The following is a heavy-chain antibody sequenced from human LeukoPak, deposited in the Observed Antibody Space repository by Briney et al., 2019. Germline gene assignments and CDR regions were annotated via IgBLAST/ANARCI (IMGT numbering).Heavy chain of an antibody. Sequence: GGSLRLSCAASGFTFSSYAMSWVRQAPGEGLEWVSAISGSGGSTYYADSVKGRFTISRDNSKNTLYLQMNSLRAEDTAVYYCAKGHYYDSSGYLGFDYWGQGTLVTVSS. D-gene: IGHD3-22*01. CDR3: AKGHYYDSSGYLGFDY. J-gene: IGHJ4*02. V-gene: IGHV3-23*01. CDR2: ISGSGGST. CDR1: GFTFSSYA.